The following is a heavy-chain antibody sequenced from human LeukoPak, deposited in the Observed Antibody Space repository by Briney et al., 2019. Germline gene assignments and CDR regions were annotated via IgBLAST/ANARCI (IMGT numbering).Heavy chain of an antibody. Sequence: GGSLRLSCAASGFTFSDYYMSWIRQAPGKGLEWVSYISSSGSTIYYADSVKGRFTISRDNAKNSLYLQMNSLRAEDTAVYYCARYYYDSSGYYYFDYWGQGTPVTVSS. D-gene: IGHD3-22*01. CDR2: ISSSGSTI. CDR3: ARYYYDSSGYYYFDY. V-gene: IGHV3-11*04. CDR1: GFTFSDYY. J-gene: IGHJ4*02.